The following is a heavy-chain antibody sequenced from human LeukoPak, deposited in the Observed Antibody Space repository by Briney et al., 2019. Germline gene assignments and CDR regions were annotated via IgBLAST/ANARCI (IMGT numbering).Heavy chain of an antibody. CDR1: GFTFSGSA. J-gene: IGHJ4*02. CDR3: ARDGGYYYFDY. V-gene: IGHV3-21*01. Sequence: GGSLRLSCAASGFTFSGSAMHWVRQAPGKGLEWVSSISSSSSYIYYADSVKGRFTISRDNAKNSLYLQMNSLRAEDTAVYYCARDGGYYYFDYWGQGTLVTVSS. CDR2: ISSSSSYI. D-gene: IGHD3-22*01.